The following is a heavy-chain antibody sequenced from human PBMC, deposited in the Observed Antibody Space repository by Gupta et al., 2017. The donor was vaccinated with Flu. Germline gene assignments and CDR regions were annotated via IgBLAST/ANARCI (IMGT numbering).Heavy chain of an antibody. CDR2: AFYTGSA. CDR3: ARESGGSRDFDY. D-gene: IGHD3-16*01. V-gene: IGHV4-59*01. Sequence: QVQLQESGPGLVKPSETLSLTCTVPGGSISTYYWHWFRQPPGKGLEFLGYAFYTGSANYNPSLKSRLTISTHTSKNQFSLKLTSVTAADTAVYDCARESGGSRDFDYWGQGTLVTVSS. CDR1: GGSISTYY. J-gene: IGHJ4*02.